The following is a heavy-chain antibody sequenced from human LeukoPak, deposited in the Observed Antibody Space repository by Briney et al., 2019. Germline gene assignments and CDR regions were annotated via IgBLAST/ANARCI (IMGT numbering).Heavy chain of an antibody. V-gene: IGHV1-2*02. CDR1: GYTFTDYY. CDR3: ARANFLYCSSINCLFDY. D-gene: IGHD2-2*01. CDR2: INPNSGDT. Sequence: ASVKVFCKASGYTFTDYYMHWVRQAPGQGLEWMTWINPNSGDTYYAQKFQGRVTMTRDTSISTAYMELSWLRSDDTAVYYCARANFLYCSSINCLFDYWGQGTLVTVSS. J-gene: IGHJ4*02.